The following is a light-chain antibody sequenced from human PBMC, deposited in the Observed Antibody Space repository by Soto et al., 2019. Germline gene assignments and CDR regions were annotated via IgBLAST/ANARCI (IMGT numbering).Light chain of an antibody. Sequence: DIHMTQSPSTLSASVGDRVTITCRASQSISSWLAWYQQKPGKAPKVLIYKASGLQSGVPSRFSGGGSGTEFTLTISSLQPDDFATYYCQQYNSYSRTFGQGTKLEIK. CDR1: QSISSW. CDR3: QQYNSYSRT. CDR2: KAS. V-gene: IGKV1-5*03. J-gene: IGKJ2*01.